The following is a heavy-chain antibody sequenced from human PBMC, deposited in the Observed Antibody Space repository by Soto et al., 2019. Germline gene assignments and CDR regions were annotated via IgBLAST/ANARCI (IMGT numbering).Heavy chain of an antibody. Sequence: LSLSNSSHRFTSIIHSTTFVRQAPGKGLEWISYISRSANISYADSVKGRFTISRDNAKNSLYLQMNSLRVEDTAVYYCASSDVSVFDYWGQGTLVTVSS. V-gene: IGHV3-48*01. J-gene: IGHJ4*02. CDR1: RFTSIIHS. CDR3: ASSDVSVFDY. CDR2: ISRSANI. D-gene: IGHD3-10*01.